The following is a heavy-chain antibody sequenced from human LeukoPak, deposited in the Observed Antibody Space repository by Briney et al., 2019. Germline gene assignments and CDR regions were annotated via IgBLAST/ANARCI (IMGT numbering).Heavy chain of an antibody. CDR2: IYWDDDK. CDR1: GFPLSTSGVG. Sequence: SGPTLVNPTQTLTLTCTFSGFPLSTSGVGVGWIRQPPGKALEWLALIYWDDDKRYSPSLKSRLTITKDTSKNQVVLTMTNMDPVDTATYYCSRIRSVLRYFDWDNPTSDYWGQGTLVTVSS. V-gene: IGHV2-5*02. D-gene: IGHD3-9*01. CDR3: SRIRSVLRYFDWDNPTSDY. J-gene: IGHJ4*02.